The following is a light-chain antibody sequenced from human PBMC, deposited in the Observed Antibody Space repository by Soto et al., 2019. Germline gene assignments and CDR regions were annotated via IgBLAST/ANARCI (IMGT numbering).Light chain of an antibody. V-gene: IGKV3-20*01. CDR3: QQNCSPPRFT. CDR2: GAS. Sequence: EIVLTQSPGTLSLSPGERATLSCRASQSVSSSYLAWYQKKPGQAPRLLIYGASSRSTGIPDRFSGRGSGTDFTIPISRLEPEDFAVYYCQQNCSPPRFTFGPGTKVDIK. CDR1: QSVSSSY. J-gene: IGKJ3*01.